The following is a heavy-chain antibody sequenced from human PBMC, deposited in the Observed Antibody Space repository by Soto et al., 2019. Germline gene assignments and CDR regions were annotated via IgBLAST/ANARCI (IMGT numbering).Heavy chain of an antibody. V-gene: IGHV3-30-3*01. J-gene: IGHJ4*02. D-gene: IGHD3-3*01. CDR1: GFTFSSYA. Sequence: GGSLRLSCAASGFTFSSYAMHWVRQAPGKGLEWVAVISYDGSNKYYADSVKGRFTISRDNSKNTLYLQMNSLRAEDTAVYYCARAGDFWSGRFDYWGQGTLVTVSS. CDR2: ISYDGSNK. CDR3: ARAGDFWSGRFDY.